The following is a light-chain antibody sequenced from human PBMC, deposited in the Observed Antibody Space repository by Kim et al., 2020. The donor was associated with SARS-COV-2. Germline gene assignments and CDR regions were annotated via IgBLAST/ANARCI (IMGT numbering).Light chain of an antibody. CDR3: NSRATSGDHGE. V-gene: IGLV3-19*01. J-gene: IGLJ2*01. Sequence: SSELTQDPAVSVALGKKVRIKCQGDSLRTYYASGNQQKPGQAPILAIYGKTNRPSGIPDRFPGSSSGNTPSLTAPGAQAVDEPAYYCNSRATSGDHGEFG. CDR2: GKT. CDR1: SLRTYY.